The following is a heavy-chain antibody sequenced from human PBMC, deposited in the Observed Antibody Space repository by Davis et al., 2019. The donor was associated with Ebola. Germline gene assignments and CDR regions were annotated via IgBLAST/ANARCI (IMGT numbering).Heavy chain of an antibody. Sequence: GSLRLSCTVSGGSISSYYWSWIRQPPGKGLEWIGYIYYSGSTNYNPSLKSRVTISVDTSKNQFSLKLSSVTAADTAVYYAAGTPDYGMDVWGKGTTVTVSS. D-gene: IGHD6-13*01. V-gene: IGHV4-59*08. CDR1: GGSISSYY. J-gene: IGHJ6*04. CDR3: AGTPDYGMDV. CDR2: IYYSGST.